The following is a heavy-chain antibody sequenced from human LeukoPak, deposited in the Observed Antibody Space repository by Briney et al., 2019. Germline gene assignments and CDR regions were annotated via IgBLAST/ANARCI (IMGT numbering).Heavy chain of an antibody. J-gene: IGHJ4*02. CDR1: GFPFSSLA. CDR3: AKVTTVLDY. CDR2: ISYTGITT. V-gene: IGHV3-23*01. D-gene: IGHD4-17*01. Sequence: GGSLRLSCAASGFPFSSLAMNWVRQAPGKGLQWVAGISYTGITTDYADSVKGRFTISRDNSRNTVYLQMNNLRAEDTAVYYCAKVTTVLDYWGQGTLVTVSS.